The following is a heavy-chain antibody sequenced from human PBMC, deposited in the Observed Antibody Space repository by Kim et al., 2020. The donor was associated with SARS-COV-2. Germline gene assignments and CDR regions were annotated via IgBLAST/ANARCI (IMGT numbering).Heavy chain of an antibody. D-gene: IGHD3-22*01. CDR3: AINYYDRSGYYYVKVPPDI. CDR1: GYTFTSYD. J-gene: IGHJ3*02. V-gene: IGHV1-8*01. Sequence: ASVKVSCKASGYTFTSYDINWVRQATGQGLEWMGWMNPNSGNTGYAQKFQGRVTMTRNTSISTAYMELSSLRSEDTAVYYCAINYYDRSGYYYVKVPPDIWGQGTMVTVSS. CDR2: MNPNSGNT.